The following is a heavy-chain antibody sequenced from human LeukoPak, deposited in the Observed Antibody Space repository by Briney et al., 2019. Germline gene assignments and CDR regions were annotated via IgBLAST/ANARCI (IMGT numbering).Heavy chain of an antibody. Sequence: GGSLRLSCAASGFTFSSYSMNWVRQAPGKGLEWVSSISSSSSYIYYADSVKGRFTISRDNAKNSLYLQMNSLRAEDTAVYYCARAYGDGYNWNYFDYWGQGTLVTVSS. CDR1: GFTFSSYS. D-gene: IGHD5-24*01. V-gene: IGHV3-21*01. CDR2: ISSSSSYI. CDR3: ARAYGDGYNWNYFDY. J-gene: IGHJ4*02.